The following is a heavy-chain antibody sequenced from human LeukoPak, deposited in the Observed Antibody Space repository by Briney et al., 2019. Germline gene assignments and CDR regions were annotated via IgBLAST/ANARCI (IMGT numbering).Heavy chain of an antibody. Sequence: GESLKISCKGSGYSFSNFWIGWVRQMSGEGLEWMGLIYPEDSDTRVSPSFQGQVTISADKSISTAYIQWSSLQASDTAIYYCARHVKGIWGSYRLIDYWGQGTLVTVSS. J-gene: IGHJ4*02. D-gene: IGHD3-16*02. CDR2: IYPEDSDT. V-gene: IGHV5-51*01. CDR1: GYSFSNFW. CDR3: ARHVKGIWGSYRLIDY.